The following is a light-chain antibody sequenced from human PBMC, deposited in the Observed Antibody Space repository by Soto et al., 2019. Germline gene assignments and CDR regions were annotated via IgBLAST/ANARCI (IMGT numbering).Light chain of an antibody. J-gene: IGLJ1*01. CDR2: YDT. V-gene: IGLV3-21*04. CDR1: NIESRS. CDR3: QVWSISSELDYV. Sequence: SYELTQPPSVSVAPGKTASIACGGNNIESRSVHWYQQKPGQAPMLVIYYDTDLPSGVPERFSGSNSGNTATLTISRVEAGDEADYYCQVWSISSELDYVFGTGTKLTVL.